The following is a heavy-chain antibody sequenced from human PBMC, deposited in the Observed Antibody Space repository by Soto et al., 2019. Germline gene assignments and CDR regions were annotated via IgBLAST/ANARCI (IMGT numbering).Heavy chain of an antibody. CDR2: ISSSGNTI. CDR3: ARAPKAATPHYGMDV. Sequence: PGGSLRLSCAASGFTFSSYEMNWVCQAPGKGLEWVSYISSSGNTIYYADSVKGRFTVSRDNAKNSLYLQMNSLRAEDTAVYYCARAPKAATPHYGMDVWGQGTTVTVSS. CDR1: GFTFSSYE. J-gene: IGHJ6*02. D-gene: IGHD1-1*01. V-gene: IGHV3-48*03.